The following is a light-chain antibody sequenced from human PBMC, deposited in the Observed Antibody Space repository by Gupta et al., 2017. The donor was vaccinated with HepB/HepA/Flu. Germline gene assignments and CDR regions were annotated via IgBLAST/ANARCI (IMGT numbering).Light chain of an antibody. CDR3: QQSYSNLLFT. Sequence: DIQMTQSPSSLSASVGDRVTITCLASQSISSYLNWYQQKPGKAPKLLIYAASSWQSGVTSRFSGSGYGKDFTLTISSRQQEDFATYYCQQSYSNLLFTFGHGTKLDIK. CDR2: AAS. V-gene: IGKV1-39*01. J-gene: IGKJ3*01. CDR1: QSISSY.